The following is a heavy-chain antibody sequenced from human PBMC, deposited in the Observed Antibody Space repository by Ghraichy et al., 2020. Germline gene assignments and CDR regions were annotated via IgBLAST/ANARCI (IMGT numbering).Heavy chain of an antibody. CDR3: AIVLGAGYCGGPGCYPELFQR. V-gene: IGHV3-23*01. CDR1: GFSFSNYA. CDR2: IAGGGGGT. Sequence: GGSLRLSCTASGFSFSNYAMTWVRQAPGVGPEWVSSIAGGGGGTLYVDSVKGRFIISRDNSKNTLFLQMNNLSADDTAVYYCAIVLGAGYCGGPGCYPELFQRWGQGTLVTVSS. D-gene: IGHD2-2*03. J-gene: IGHJ1*01.